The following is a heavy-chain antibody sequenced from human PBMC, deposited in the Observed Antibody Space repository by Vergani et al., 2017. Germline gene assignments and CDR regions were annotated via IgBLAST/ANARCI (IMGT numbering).Heavy chain of an antibody. J-gene: IGHJ4*02. V-gene: IGHV4-61*02. Sequence: QVQLQESGPGLVKPSQTLSLTCTVSGGSISSGSYYWSWIRQPAGKGLEWIGRIYTSGSTNYNPSLKSRVTISVDTSKNQFSLKLSSVTAADTAVYYCARGYCSSTSCYVNYFDYWGQGTLVTVSS. CDR2: IYTSGST. CDR1: GGSISSGSYY. D-gene: IGHD2-2*01. CDR3: ARGYCSSTSCYVNYFDY.